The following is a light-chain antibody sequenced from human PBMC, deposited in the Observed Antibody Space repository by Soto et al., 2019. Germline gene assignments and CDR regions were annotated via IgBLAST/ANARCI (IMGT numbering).Light chain of an antibody. CDR3: QQRSTWLYT. CDR1: QDVSIS. J-gene: IGKJ2*01. CDR2: DAS. Sequence: EILLAQSPAPLSLSPGERATLSCKASQDVSISLAWYQQKPGQAPRLLIHDASNRATGVPARFSGSGSGRDFTLTITSLEPEDFAVYYCQQRSTWLYTFGQGTKLEV. V-gene: IGKV3-11*02.